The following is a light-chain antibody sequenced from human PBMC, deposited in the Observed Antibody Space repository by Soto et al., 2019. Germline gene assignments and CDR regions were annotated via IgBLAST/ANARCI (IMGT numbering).Light chain of an antibody. CDR3: TSYSSSSPVL. CDR1: RSDVGAYNY. Sequence: SALTQPASVSGSLGQSITISCTGNRSDVGAYNYVSWYQQHPDKAPKLLIFEVTNRPSGVSGRFSGSKSGITASLSISGLQPEDEADYYCTSYSSSSPVLFGGGTKLTVL. J-gene: IGLJ2*01. CDR2: EVT. V-gene: IGLV2-14*01.